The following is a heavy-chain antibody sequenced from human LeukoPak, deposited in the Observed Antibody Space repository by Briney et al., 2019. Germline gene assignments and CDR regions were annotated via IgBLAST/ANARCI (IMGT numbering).Heavy chain of an antibody. CDR3: ARLIGWELLGFDY. CDR2: INHSGST. J-gene: IGHJ4*02. V-gene: IGHV4-34*01. D-gene: IGHD1-26*01. Sequence: SETLSLTCAVYGGSFSGYYWSWIRQPPGRGLEWIGEINHSGSTNYNPSLKSRVTISVDTSKNQFSLKLSSVTAADTAVYYCARLIGWELLGFDYWGQGTLVTVSS. CDR1: GGSFSGYY.